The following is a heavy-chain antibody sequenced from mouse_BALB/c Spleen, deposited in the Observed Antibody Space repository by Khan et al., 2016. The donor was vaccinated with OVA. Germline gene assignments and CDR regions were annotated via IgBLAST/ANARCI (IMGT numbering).Heavy chain of an antibody. V-gene: IGHV1-7*01. CDR2: INPTSGYT. CDR1: GYTFTTYW. Sequence: VQLQESGAELAKPGASVKMSCKASGYTFTTYWMHWVKQRPGQGLEWIGYINPTSGYTDYNEKFKDRATLSADKSSSTAYMQVSSLTSEDSAVYYCKRDRIDYWGQGTTLTVSS. J-gene: IGHJ2*01. CDR3: KRDRIDY.